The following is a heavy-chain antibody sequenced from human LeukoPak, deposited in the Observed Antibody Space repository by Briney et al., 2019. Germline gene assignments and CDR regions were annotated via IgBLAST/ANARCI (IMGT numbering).Heavy chain of an antibody. CDR1: GVPISSGGYS. CDR2: IYHTGST. D-gene: IGHD2-21*02. Sequence: SQTLSLTCAVSGVPISSGGYSWSWLRQPPGQGLEWLGDIYHTGSTDYNPSLKSRLTISLDGSKNQFSLEVTSVTAADTAVYYCARAVSTVGLYYFDLWGRGTLVTVSS. CDR3: ARAVSTVGLYYFDL. J-gene: IGHJ2*01. V-gene: IGHV4-30-2*01.